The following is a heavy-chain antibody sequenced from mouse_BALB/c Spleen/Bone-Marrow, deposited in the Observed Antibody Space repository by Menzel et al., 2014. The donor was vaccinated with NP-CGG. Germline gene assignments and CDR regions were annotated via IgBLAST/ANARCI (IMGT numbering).Heavy chain of an antibody. J-gene: IGHJ3*01. Sequence: VQLKQSGAELVKPGASVKLSCTASDFNIKDAYMHWVKQRPEQGLEWIGRIDPANVNTKYDTKFQGKATITADTSSNTAYLLLSSPTSEDTAVYYCAVYYYGRSSFAYWGQGTLVTVSA. CDR2: IDPANVNT. CDR3: AVYYYGRSSFAY. V-gene: IGHV14-3*02. D-gene: IGHD1-1*01. CDR1: DFNIKDAY.